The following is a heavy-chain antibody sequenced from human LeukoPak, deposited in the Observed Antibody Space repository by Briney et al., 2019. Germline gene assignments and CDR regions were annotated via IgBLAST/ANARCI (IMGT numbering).Heavy chain of an antibody. V-gene: IGHV3-9*01. CDR2: IGWYSGNI. CDR3: ARDVWRRAFYYAMDV. CDR1: GFPFDDHA. Sequence: GGSLRLSCVASGFPFDDHAMHWVRQAPGKGLEWVSSIGWYSGNIGYVDSVKGRFSISRDNAKNTLYLEMNSLRTDDTALYFCARDVWRRAFYYAMDVWGQGTTVGVSS. J-gene: IGHJ6*02. D-gene: IGHD2-21*01.